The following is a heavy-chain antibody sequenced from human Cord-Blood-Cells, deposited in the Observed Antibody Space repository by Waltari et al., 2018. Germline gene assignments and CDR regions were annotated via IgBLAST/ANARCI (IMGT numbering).Heavy chain of an antibody. CDR2: INPRGGTT. J-gene: IGHJ4*02. CDR1: GYTFTSYY. Sequence: QVQLVQSGAEVKKPGASVKVSCKSSGYTFTSYYMHWLRHAPGQGLEWMGIINPRGGTTRYPPKFQGRATMTKDTSPSTVYIGLGSLRSEDTAVYYCARDLEMATMGNLGNFDYWGQGTLVTVSS. V-gene: IGHV1-46*01. D-gene: IGHD5-12*01. CDR3: ARDLEMATMGNLGNFDY.